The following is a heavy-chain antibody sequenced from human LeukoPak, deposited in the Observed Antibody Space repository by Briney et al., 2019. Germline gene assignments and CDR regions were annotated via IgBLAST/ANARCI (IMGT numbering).Heavy chain of an antibody. CDR3: ARDVTWGNAFDI. CDR1: GFTFSSYT. CDR2: IDSSGNI. J-gene: IGHJ3*02. Sequence: GGSLRLSCAVSGFTFSSYTMIWVRQAPGKGLEWVSAIDSSGNIYYADSVKGRFTISRDDAKSSLYLQMNSLRAEDTAMYYCARDVTWGNAFDIWGQGTMVTVSS. D-gene: IGHD7-27*01. V-gene: IGHV3-21*01.